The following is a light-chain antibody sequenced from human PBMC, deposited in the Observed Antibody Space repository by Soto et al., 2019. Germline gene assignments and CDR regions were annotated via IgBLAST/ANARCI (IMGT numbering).Light chain of an antibody. J-gene: IGLJ3*02. CDR1: NSDIGRYNY. V-gene: IGLV2-14*01. Sequence: QSALTQPASVSGSPGQSITISCTGTNSDIGRYNYVSWYQQYPGKAPKLMISVVSNRPSGISNRFSVSKSGNTASLTISGLQAEDEADYYCGSYTTSSTWVFGGGTKLTVL. CDR2: VVS. CDR3: GSYTTSSTWV.